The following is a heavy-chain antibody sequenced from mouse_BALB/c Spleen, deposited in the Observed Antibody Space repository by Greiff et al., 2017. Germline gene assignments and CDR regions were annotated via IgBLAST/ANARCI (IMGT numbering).Heavy chain of an antibody. CDR3: ARSTTVVSMDY. CDR1: GYSITSDYA. Sequence: EVKLVESGPGLVKPSQSLSLTCTVTGYSITSDYAWNWIRQFPGNKLEWMGYISYSGSTSYNPSLKSRISITRDTSKNQFFLQLNSVTTEDTATYYCARSTTVVSMDYWGQGTSVTVSS. D-gene: IGHD1-1*01. CDR2: ISYSGST. J-gene: IGHJ4*01. V-gene: IGHV3-2*02.